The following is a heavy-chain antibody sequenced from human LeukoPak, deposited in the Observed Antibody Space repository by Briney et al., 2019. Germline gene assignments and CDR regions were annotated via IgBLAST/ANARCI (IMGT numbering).Heavy chain of an antibody. CDR3: AKVASADAQARLNY. V-gene: IGHV3-23*01. CDR2: ISGSGGGT. CDR1: GFTFSSYA. D-gene: IGHD6-19*01. J-gene: IGHJ4*02. Sequence: GGSLRLSCAASGFTFSSYAMSWVRQAPGKGLEWVSVISGSGGGTYYADSVKGRFTISRDNSNNTLYLQVNSLRAEDTAVYYCAKVASADAQARLNYWGQGTLVTVSS.